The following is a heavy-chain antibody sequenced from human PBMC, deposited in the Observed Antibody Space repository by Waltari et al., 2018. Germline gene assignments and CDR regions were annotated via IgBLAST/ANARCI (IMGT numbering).Heavy chain of an antibody. D-gene: IGHD6-19*01. CDR1: GYTFTNYA. Sequence: HLVQSGAEVKKSGASVKVSCRASGYTFTNYAIGWVRQAPGQGLEWMGYTSDLSGDTHYAQNVKGRVSMTTDTITSTAYMELRSLRSNDTAVYYCARVGSRGWYFDSWGQGTLVTVSS. CDR2: TSDLSGDT. V-gene: IGHV1-18*01. J-gene: IGHJ4*02. CDR3: ARVGSRGWYFDS.